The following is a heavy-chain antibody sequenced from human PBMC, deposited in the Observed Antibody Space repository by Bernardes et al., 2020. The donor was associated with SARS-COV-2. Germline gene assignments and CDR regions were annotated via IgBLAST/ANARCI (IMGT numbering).Heavy chain of an antibody. Sequence: GEYLKSSSKGSGYSFTRYWIGWVRPMPGKGLEWMGIIYPGDSDTRYSPSFQGQVTISADKSISTAYLQWSSLKASDTAMYYCAIGTRARYYFDYWGQGTLVTVSS. D-gene: IGHD1-1*01. J-gene: IGHJ4*02. V-gene: IGHV5-51*01. CDR2: IYPGDSDT. CDR3: AIGTRARYYFDY. CDR1: GYSFTRYW.